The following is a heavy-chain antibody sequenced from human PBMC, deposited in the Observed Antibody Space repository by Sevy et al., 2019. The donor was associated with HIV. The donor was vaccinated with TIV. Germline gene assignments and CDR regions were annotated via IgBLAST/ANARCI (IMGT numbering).Heavy chain of an antibody. D-gene: IGHD6-19*01. V-gene: IGHV1-2*02. J-gene: IGHJ5*02. CDR2: INPNSGGT. CDR1: GYTFTGYY. CDR3: ARERIAVAGTTYNWFDP. Sequence: ASVKVSCKASGYTFTGYYMHWVRQAPGQGLELMGWINPNSGGTNYAQKSQGRVTMTRDTSISPAYMELSRLRSDDTAVYYCARERIAVAGTTYNWFDPWGQGTLVTVSS.